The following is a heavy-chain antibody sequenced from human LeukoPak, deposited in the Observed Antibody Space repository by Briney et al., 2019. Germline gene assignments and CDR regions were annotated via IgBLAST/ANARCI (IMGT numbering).Heavy chain of an antibody. CDR3: TRGSGRFEF. CDR2: IRAKAYGETT. Sequence: PGGSLRLSCAGSGFSFGDFPMTWVRQAPGKGLEWVGYIRAKAYGETTEYAASVKGRLTISRDDSKRIAYLQMNSLQNEDTGIYYCTRGSGRFEFWGQGALVTVSS. D-gene: IGHD2-15*01. J-gene: IGHJ4*02. V-gene: IGHV3-49*04. CDR1: GFSFGDFP.